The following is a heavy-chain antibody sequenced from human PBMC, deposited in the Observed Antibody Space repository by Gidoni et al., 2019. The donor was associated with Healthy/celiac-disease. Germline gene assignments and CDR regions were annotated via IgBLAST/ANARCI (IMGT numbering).Heavy chain of an antibody. CDR1: GFTFSDYY. Sequence: QVQLVESGGGLVKPGGSLRLSCAASGFTFSDYYMSWIRQAPGKGLEWVSYISSSSSYTNYADSVKGRFTISRDNAKNSLYLQMNSLRAEDTAVYYCARAAGWTYAFDYWGQGTLVTVSS. CDR2: ISSSSSYT. J-gene: IGHJ4*02. CDR3: ARAAGWTYAFDY. V-gene: IGHV3-11*06. D-gene: IGHD4-17*01.